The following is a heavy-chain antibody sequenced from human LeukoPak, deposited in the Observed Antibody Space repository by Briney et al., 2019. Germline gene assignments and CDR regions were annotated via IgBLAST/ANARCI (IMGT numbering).Heavy chain of an antibody. Sequence: YYWGWIRQAPGKGLEWVSYISSSGSTIYYADSVKGRFTISRDNAKNSLYLQMNSLRAEDTAVYYCARGEPDYGEGVFVYWGQGTLVTVSS. D-gene: IGHD4-17*01. CDR2: ISSSGSTI. CDR3: ARGEPDYGEGVFVY. CDR1: YY. V-gene: IGHV3-11*04. J-gene: IGHJ4*02.